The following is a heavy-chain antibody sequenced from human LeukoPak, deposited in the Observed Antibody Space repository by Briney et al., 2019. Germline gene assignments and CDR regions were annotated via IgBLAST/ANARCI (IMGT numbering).Heavy chain of an antibody. CDR2: IYYSGST. Sequence: SETLSLTCTVSGGSISSYYWSWIRQPPGKGLEWIGYIYYSGSTNYNPSLKSRVTISVDTSKNQFSLKLSSVTAADTAVYYVARRNSNHGWFDYWGQGTLVTVSS. CDR1: GGSISSYY. D-gene: IGHD4-11*01. V-gene: IGHV4-59*08. J-gene: IGHJ4*02. CDR3: ARRNSNHGWFDY.